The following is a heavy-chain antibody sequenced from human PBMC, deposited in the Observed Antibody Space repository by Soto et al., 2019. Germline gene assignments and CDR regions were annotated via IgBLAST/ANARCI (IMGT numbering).Heavy chain of an antibody. Sequence: GASVKVSCKASGYTFTSFYMHWVRHAPGQGLEWMGIINPSGGSTSYAQKFQGRVTMTRDTSTSTIYMELSSLRSEDTAVYYCARDIVVVPSAHYYFDYWGQGTLVTVSS. CDR3: ARDIVVVPSAHYYFDY. CDR2: INPSGGST. V-gene: IGHV1-46*01. CDR1: GYTFTSFY. D-gene: IGHD2-2*01. J-gene: IGHJ4*02.